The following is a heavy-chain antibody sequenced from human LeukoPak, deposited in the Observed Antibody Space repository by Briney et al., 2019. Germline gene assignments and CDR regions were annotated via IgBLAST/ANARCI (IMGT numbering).Heavy chain of an antibody. D-gene: IGHD3-22*01. CDR2: IYHSGST. J-gene: IGHJ4*02. CDR1: GYSISSGYY. V-gene: IGHV4-38-2*01. Sequence: PSETLSLTCAVSGYSISSGYYWGWIRQPPGKGLEWIGSIYHSGSTYYNPSLKSRVTISVDTSKNQFSLKLSSVTPADTAVYYCASQGSSGYSPFDYWGQGTLVTVSS. CDR3: ASQGSSGYSPFDY.